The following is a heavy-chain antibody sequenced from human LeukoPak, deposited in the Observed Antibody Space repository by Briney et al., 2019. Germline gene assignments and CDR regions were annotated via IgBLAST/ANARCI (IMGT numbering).Heavy chain of an antibody. Sequence: ASVKVSCKASGYTFTSYDINWVRQAPGKGLEWMGGFDPEDGETIYAQKFQGRVTMTEDTSTDTAYMELSSLRSEDTAVYYCATASTLWSASFDYWGQGTLVTVSS. CDR1: GYTFTSYD. J-gene: IGHJ4*02. D-gene: IGHD3-16*01. V-gene: IGHV1-24*01. CDR3: ATASTLWSASFDY. CDR2: FDPEDGET.